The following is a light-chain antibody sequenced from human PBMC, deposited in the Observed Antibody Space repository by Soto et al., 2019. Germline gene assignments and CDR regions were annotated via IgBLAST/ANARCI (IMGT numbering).Light chain of an antibody. J-gene: IGLJ2*01. CDR1: SCNIGGGYD. Sequence: QSVLTQPPSVSGAPGQRVTISCTGSSCNIGGGYDVHWYQQLPGTDPKLLIYGNSNRPSGVPDRFSGSKSGTSASLAITGLQAEDEADYYCQSNDSSLSSVVFGGGTKLTVL. V-gene: IGLV1-40*01. CDR2: GNS. CDR3: QSNDSSLSSVV.